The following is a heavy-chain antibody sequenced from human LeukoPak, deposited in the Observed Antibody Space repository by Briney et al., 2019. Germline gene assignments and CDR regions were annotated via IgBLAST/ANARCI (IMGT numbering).Heavy chain of an antibody. CDR2: IWYDASNK. Sequence: GGSLRLSCAASGFTFSSFGMHWVRQAPGKGLEWVAVIWYDASNKYYADSVKGRFTISRDNSKNTLYLQMNSLRGDDTAVYYCVRGVGVSRFNYLDSWGQGTLVIVSS. CDR3: VRGVGVSRFNYLDS. CDR1: GFTFSSFG. V-gene: IGHV3-33*01. J-gene: IGHJ4*02. D-gene: IGHD6-13*01.